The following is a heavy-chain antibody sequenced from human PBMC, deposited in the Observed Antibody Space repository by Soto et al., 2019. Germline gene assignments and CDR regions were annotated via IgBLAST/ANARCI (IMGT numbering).Heavy chain of an antibody. CDR3: ARMESFGSLNWFDP. CDR1: GYTFTNND. D-gene: IGHD5-18*01. Sequence: ASVKVSCKASGYTFTNNDVSWVRQATGQGLEWMGWMNPGSGDTGYAQKFQGRVTMTRDSSIATAYMELNSLTSEDTAIYYCARMESFGSLNWFDPWGQGPLVTVSS. J-gene: IGHJ5*02. V-gene: IGHV1-8*01. CDR2: MNPGSGDT.